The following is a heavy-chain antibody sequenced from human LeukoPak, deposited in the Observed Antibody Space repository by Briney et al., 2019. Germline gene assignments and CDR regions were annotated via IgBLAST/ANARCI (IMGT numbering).Heavy chain of an antibody. CDR1: GFTFSSYS. J-gene: IGHJ5*02. CDR2: ISSSSSYI. D-gene: IGHD2-15*01. CDR3: ARDLHIVVVVAARSFDP. Sequence: GGSLRLSCAASGFTFSSYSMNWVRQAPGEGLEWVSSISSSSSYIYYADSVKGRFTISRDNAKNSLYLQMNSLRAEDTAVYYCARDLHIVVVVAARSFDPWGQGTLVTVSS. V-gene: IGHV3-21*01.